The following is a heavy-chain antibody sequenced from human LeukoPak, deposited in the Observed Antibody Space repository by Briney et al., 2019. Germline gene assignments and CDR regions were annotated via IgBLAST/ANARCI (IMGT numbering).Heavy chain of an antibody. CDR2: IYYSGST. CDR3: ARAFPFDDYGDPDAFDI. D-gene: IGHD4-17*01. CDR1: GGSIRSSSYY. J-gene: IGHJ3*02. Sequence: SETLSLTCTVSGGSIRSSSYYWGWIRQPPGKGLEWIGSIYYSGSTYYNPSLKSRVTISVDRSKNQFSLKLTSVTAADTAVYYCARAFPFDDYGDPDAFDIWGQGTMVTVSS. V-gene: IGHV4-39*07.